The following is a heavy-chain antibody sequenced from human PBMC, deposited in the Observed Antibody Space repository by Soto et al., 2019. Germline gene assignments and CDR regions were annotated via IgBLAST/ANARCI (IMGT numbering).Heavy chain of an antibody. Sequence: GASVKVSCKASGYTFTGYYMDWVRQAPGQGLEWMGWINPNSRGTNYAQKFQGRVTMTRDTSISTAYMELSRLRSDDTAVYYCARVIAAAGMDVWGQGTTVTVSS. CDR3: ARVIAAAGMDV. J-gene: IGHJ6*02. V-gene: IGHV1-2*02. D-gene: IGHD6-13*01. CDR2: INPNSRGT. CDR1: GYTFTGYY.